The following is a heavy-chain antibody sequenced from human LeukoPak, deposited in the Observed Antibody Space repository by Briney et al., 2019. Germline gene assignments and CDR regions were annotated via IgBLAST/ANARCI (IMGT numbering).Heavy chain of an antibody. Sequence: PSETLSLTCTVSGGSISSYYYSRIRQPPGKGLEWIGYVYYSGGTNYNPSLKSRVTISIDTSKNQFSLNLSSVTAADTAVYYCAMGIAAAGTAYWGQGTLVTVSS. CDR3: AMGIAAAGTAY. J-gene: IGHJ4*02. D-gene: IGHD6-13*01. CDR2: VYYSGGT. CDR1: GGSISSYY. V-gene: IGHV4-59*01.